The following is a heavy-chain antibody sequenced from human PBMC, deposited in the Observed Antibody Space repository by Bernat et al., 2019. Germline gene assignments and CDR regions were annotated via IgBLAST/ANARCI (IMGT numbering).Heavy chain of an antibody. J-gene: IGHJ6*03. V-gene: IGHV1-69*01. Sequence: QVQLVQSGAEVKKPGSSVKVSCKASGGTFSSYAISWVRQAPGQGLEWMGGIIPIFGTANYAQKFQGRVTITADESTSTAYMELSSLRSEDTAMYYCARDTLAAAGTNYYYYYMDVWGKGTTVTVSS. CDR1: GGTFSSYA. CDR2: IIPIFGTA. CDR3: ARDTLAAAGTNYYYYYMDV. D-gene: IGHD6-13*01.